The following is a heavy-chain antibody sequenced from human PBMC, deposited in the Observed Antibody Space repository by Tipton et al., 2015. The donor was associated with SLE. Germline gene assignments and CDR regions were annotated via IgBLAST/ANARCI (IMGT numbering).Heavy chain of an antibody. CDR2: IHYTGST. Sequence: TLSLTCTVSGGSISSYYWSWIRQTPGKGLEWIGYIHYTGSTNYNPSLMSRVTISIDTSKNQFSLRLSSVTAADTAVYYCARDRYYDSTGYPYYYYYYLDVWGKGTTVTVSS. D-gene: IGHD3-22*01. J-gene: IGHJ6*03. CDR3: ARDRYYDSTGYPYYYYYYLDV. CDR1: GGSISSYY. V-gene: IGHV4-59*01.